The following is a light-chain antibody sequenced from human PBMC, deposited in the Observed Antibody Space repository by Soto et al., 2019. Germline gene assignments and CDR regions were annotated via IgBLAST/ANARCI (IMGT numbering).Light chain of an antibody. CDR2: GAS. V-gene: IGKV3-15*01. Sequence: EILMTQSPATLSVSPGERATLSCRASQSVSSNLAWYQQKPGQAPRLLIYGASTRATGIPARFSGSGSGTDFTLTISSLQSEDFAVYYCQQYVNWPPWTFGQGTKVEIK. CDR1: QSVSSN. J-gene: IGKJ1*01. CDR3: QQYVNWPPWT.